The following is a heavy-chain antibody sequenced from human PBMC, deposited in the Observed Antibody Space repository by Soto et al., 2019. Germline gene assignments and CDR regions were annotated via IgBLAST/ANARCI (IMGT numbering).Heavy chain of an antibody. V-gene: IGHV3-72*01. Sequence: EVQLVESGGGLVQPGGSLRLSCAASGFTFSDHYMDWVRQAPGKGLEWVGRTRNKDKSYSTEYAAPVKGRFTISRDDSKKSLYLQMNSLNTEDTAVYYCARGAKVTTNYYYGMDVWGQGTTVIVSS. CDR2: TRNKDKSYST. J-gene: IGHJ6*02. CDR1: GFTFSDHY. D-gene: IGHD4-4*01. CDR3: ARGAKVTTNYYYGMDV.